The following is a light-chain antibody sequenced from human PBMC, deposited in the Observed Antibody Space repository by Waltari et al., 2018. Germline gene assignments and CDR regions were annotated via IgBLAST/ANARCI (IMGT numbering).Light chain of an antibody. CDR1: HSLLHSDGNTY. Sequence: DIVLTQPPLSSPVALGQPASISCRSSHSLLHSDGNTYLSWLHQRPGQPPRLLLYRISNRFSGVPDRFSGSGAGTDFTLKISRVEAEDVGVYYCLQATHFPLTFGGGTKVEIE. V-gene: IGKV2-24*01. J-gene: IGKJ4*01. CDR2: RIS. CDR3: LQATHFPLT.